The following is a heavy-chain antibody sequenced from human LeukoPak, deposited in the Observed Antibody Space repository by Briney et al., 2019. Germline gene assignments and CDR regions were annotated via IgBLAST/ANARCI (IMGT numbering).Heavy chain of an antibody. CDR2: ISAYDGNT. CDR1: GYTFMSYG. CDR3: ARDDGYSYRKGVDRFDY. V-gene: IGHV1-18*01. D-gene: IGHD5-18*01. Sequence: ASVKVSCKASGYTFMSYGISWVRQAPGQGLEWMGWISAYDGNTNYVQKLQGRVTMTIDTSTGSAYMDLRSLRSDDTAVYYCARDDGYSYRKGVDRFDYWGQGTLVTVSS. J-gene: IGHJ4*02.